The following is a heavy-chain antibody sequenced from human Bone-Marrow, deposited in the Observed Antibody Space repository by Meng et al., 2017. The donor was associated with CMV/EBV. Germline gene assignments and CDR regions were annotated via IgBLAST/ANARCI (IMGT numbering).Heavy chain of an antibody. CDR3: AKEDITIFGVAPIDY. D-gene: IGHD3-3*01. J-gene: IGHJ4*02. CDR1: GGSFSGYY. V-gene: IGHV3-23*01. Sequence: GGSLRLSCAVYGGSFSGYYWSWIRQPPGKGLEWVSGISGSGGSTYYADSVKGRFTISRDNSKNTLYLQMNSLRADDTAVYYCAKEDITIFGVAPIDYWGQGTLVTVSS. CDR2: ISGSGGST.